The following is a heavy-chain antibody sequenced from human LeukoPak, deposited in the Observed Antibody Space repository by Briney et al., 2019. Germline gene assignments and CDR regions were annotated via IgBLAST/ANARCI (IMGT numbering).Heavy chain of an antibody. CDR2: IIPIFGTA. CDR1: GGTFSSYA. J-gene: IGHJ6*02. CDR3: AAGKSGSSQDYYGMDV. V-gene: IGHV1-69*13. D-gene: IGHD1-26*01. Sequence: SVKVSCKASGGTFSSYAISWVRQAPGQGLERMGGIIPIFGTANYAQKFQGRVTITADESTSTAYMELSSLRSEDTAVYYCAAGKSGSSQDYYGMDVWGQGTTVTVSS.